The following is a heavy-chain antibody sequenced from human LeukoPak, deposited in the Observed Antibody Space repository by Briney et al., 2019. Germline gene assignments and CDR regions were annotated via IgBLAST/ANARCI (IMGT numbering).Heavy chain of an antibody. CDR3: ARDSADWPFDY. J-gene: IGHJ4*02. CDR1: GSSISSYY. Sequence: PSETLSLTCTVSGSSISSYYWSWIRQPAGKGLEWIGRIYTSGSTNYNPSLKSRVTISVDKSKNQFSLKLSSVTAADTAVYYCARDSADWPFDYWGQGTLVTVSS. D-gene: IGHD3-9*01. CDR2: IYTSGST. V-gene: IGHV4-4*07.